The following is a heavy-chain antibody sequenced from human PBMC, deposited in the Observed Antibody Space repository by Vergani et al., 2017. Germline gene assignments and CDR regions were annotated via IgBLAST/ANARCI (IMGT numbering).Heavy chain of an antibody. J-gene: IGHJ6*02. CDR3: ARERGAVAGSYYYDGMDV. CDR1: GFTFSSYS. D-gene: IGHD6-19*01. Sequence: VQLVESGGGLVKPGGSLRLSCAASGFTFSSYSMNWVRQAPGKGREWVSSISSSSRTIYYADSVKGRFTISRDNAKNSLYLQMNRLRAEDTAVYYCARERGAVAGSYYYDGMDVWGQGTTVTVSS. V-gene: IGHV3-21*04. CDR2: ISSSSRTI.